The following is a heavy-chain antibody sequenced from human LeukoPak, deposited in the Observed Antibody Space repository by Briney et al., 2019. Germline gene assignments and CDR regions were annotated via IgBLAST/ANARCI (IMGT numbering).Heavy chain of an antibody. Sequence: GGSLRLSCAASGFAFSTYDSHWVRQATGKGLEWVSAIGVAGDTYYPGSVKGRFTISRENAKNSLYLQMNSLRAGDTAVYYCARGFVHAFDIWGQGTMVTVSS. CDR3: ARGFVHAFDI. CDR2: IGVAGDT. CDR1: GFAFSTYD. V-gene: IGHV3-13*04. D-gene: IGHD6-6*01. J-gene: IGHJ3*02.